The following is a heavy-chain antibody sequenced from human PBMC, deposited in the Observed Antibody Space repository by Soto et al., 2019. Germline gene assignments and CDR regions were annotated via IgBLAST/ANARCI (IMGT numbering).Heavy chain of an antibody. V-gene: IGHV3-23*01. Sequence: EVQLLESGGGFVQPGGSLRLSCAASGFTFSNYALTWVRQAPGKGLEWVSTISDSGGSTYYADSVTGRFTISRDNSKDTLSLQMSSLRAEDTAVYYCAVSGFGVTDYWGQGTLVTVSS. J-gene: IGHJ4*02. CDR1: GFTFSNYA. CDR2: ISDSGGST. CDR3: AVSGFGVTDY. D-gene: IGHD3-10*01.